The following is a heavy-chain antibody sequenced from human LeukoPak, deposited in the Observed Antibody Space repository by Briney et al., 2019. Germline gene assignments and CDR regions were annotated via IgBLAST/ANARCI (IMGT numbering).Heavy chain of an antibody. Sequence: QPGGSLRLSCAASGFTFSSYEMNWVGQAPGKGLEWVSYISSSGSTIYYADSVKGRFTISRDNAKNSLYLQMNSLRAEDTAVYYCARAPYGSGQEDYWGQGTLVTVSS. CDR3: ARAPYGSGQEDY. D-gene: IGHD3-10*01. V-gene: IGHV3-48*03. CDR2: ISSSGSTI. CDR1: GFTFSSYE. J-gene: IGHJ4*02.